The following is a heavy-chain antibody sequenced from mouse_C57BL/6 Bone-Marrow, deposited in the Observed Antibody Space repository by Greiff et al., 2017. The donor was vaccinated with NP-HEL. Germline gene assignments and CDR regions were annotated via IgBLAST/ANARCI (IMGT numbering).Heavy chain of an antibody. CDR2: ISSGSSTI. V-gene: IGHV5-17*01. CDR1: GFTFSDYG. CDR3: ARGGNGSVYFDY. J-gene: IGHJ2*01. D-gene: IGHD2-1*01. Sequence: EVKLMESGGGLVKPGGSLKLSCAASGFTFSDYGMHWVRQAPEKGLEWVAYISSGSSTIYYADTVKGRFTISRDNAKNTLFLQMTSLRSEDTAMYYCARGGNGSVYFDYWGQGTTLTVSS.